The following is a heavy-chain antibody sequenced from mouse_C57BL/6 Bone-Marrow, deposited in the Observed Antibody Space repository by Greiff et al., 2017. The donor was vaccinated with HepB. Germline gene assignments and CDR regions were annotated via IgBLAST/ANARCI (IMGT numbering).Heavy chain of an antibody. Sequence: VQLQQSDAELVKPGASVKISCKVSGYTFTDHTIHWMKQRPEQGLEWIGYIYPRDGSTKYNEKFKGKATLTADKSSSTAYMQLNSLHARSITTVVATPYFDYWGQGTTLTVSS. CDR2: IYPRDGST. D-gene: IGHD1-1*01. CDR1: GYTFTDHT. J-gene: IGHJ2*01. CDR3: TPYFDY. V-gene: IGHV1-78*01.